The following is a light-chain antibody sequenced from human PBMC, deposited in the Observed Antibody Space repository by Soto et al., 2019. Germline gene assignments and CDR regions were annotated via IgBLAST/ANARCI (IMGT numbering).Light chain of an antibody. V-gene: IGKV3-15*01. CDR1: HSVNSH. J-gene: IGKJ5*01. CDR2: GAS. Sequence: VMMTQSLATLSVYPGERVTHSCRTSHSVNSHVAWYQQKPGQAPRLLLYGASTRATGIPVRFSGSGFGTEFTLTISSLQSDDFAVYYCQQYKNWPLFGQGTRPAI. CDR3: QQYKNWPL.